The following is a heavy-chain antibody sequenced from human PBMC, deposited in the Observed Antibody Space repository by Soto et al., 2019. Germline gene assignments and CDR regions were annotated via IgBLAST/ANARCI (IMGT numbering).Heavy chain of an antibody. J-gene: IGHJ6*02. V-gene: IGHV1-46*01. CDR1: GYTFSNYY. Sequence: ASVKVSCKASGYTFSNYYMQWVRQAPGQGLEWMGIINPSGGSTSYAQRFQGRVTMTRDTSTSTFYMELSSLTSEDTAVFFCARESFPTYYYYGMDVWGQGTPVTVSS. CDR2: INPSGGST. CDR3: ARESFPTYYYYGMDV.